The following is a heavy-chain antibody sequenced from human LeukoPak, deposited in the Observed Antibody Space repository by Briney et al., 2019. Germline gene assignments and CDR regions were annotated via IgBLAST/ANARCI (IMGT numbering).Heavy chain of an antibody. Sequence: GGSLRLSCAASGFTFSDYYMSWIRQAPGKGLEWVSYISSSGSTIYYADSVKGRFTISRDNAKDSLYLQMNSLRAEDTAVYYCARDYYYDSSGYIGGYWGQGTLVTVSS. CDR2: ISSSGSTI. CDR3: ARDYYYDSSGYIGGY. D-gene: IGHD3-22*01. CDR1: GFTFSDYY. J-gene: IGHJ4*02. V-gene: IGHV3-11*01.